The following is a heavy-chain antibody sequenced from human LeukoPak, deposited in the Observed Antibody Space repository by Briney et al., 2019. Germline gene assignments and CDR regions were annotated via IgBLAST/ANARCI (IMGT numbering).Heavy chain of an antibody. CDR2: ISGYNHNT. CDR3: ARGGRGYSYSPFDY. V-gene: IGHV1-18*04. D-gene: IGHD5-18*01. CDR1: GYSFTTFG. J-gene: IGHJ4*02. Sequence: ASVQGSCKSSGYSFTTFGISWVRQAPGQGLEWMGWISGYNHNTRYAQKFQGRVTSTTDTSASTAYMDLRSLTSDDTAVYYCARGGRGYSYSPFDYWGQGSLVTVSS.